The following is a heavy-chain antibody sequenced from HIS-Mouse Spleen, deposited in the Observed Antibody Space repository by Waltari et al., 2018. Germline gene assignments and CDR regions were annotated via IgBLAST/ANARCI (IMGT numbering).Heavy chain of an antibody. Sequence: EVQLVESGGGLVQPGGSLRLSCAASGFTFSSYWTSWVRQAPGKGLEWVANIKQDGSEKYYVDSVKGRFTISRDNAKNSLYLQMNSLRAEDTAVYYCARDSLGILDYWGQGTLVTVSS. V-gene: IGHV3-7*01. CDR2: IKQDGSEK. D-gene: IGHD7-27*01. J-gene: IGHJ4*02. CDR3: ARDSLGILDY. CDR1: GFTFSSYW.